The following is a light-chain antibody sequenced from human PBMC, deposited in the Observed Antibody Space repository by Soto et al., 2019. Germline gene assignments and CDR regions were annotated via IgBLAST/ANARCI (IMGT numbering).Light chain of an antibody. V-gene: IGKV1-27*01. Sequence: DIQMTQSPSSLSASVGDRVTITFRASKGISNYLAWYQQQPGKPPTLLMYAASTLQSGVPSRLSGSGSGTAFTLTISSLQHEAVATYYCQRYTSVPPFTFGPGTKVNL. J-gene: IGKJ3*01. CDR2: AAS. CDR3: QRYTSVPPFT. CDR1: KGISNY.